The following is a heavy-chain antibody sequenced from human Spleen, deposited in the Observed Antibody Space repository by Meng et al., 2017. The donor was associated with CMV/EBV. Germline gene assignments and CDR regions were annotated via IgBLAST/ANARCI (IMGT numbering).Heavy chain of an antibody. CDR2: IYYSGRT. J-gene: IGHJ5*02. Sequence: TCFVSGGAVRSRSYYWGWMRRSPGKGLEWIGLIYYSGRTTYNPSLESRVTISIDRSKNQFSLRVNSVTSADTAVYYCARGSNGWFDPWGQGTLVTVSS. V-gene: IGHV4-61*01. CDR3: ARGSNGWFDP. CDR1: GGAVRSRSYY.